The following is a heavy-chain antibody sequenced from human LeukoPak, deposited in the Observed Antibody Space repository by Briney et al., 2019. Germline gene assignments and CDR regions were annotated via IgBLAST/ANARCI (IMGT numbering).Heavy chain of an antibody. J-gene: IGHJ6*03. D-gene: IGHD2-2*02. CDR3: ASRDPIVVVPAAITPYYMDV. CDR2: INPNSGGT. Sequence: GASVKVSCKASGYTFTGYYMHWVRQAPGQGLEWMGWINPNSGGTNYAQKFQGRVTMTRDTSISTAYMELSRLRSDDTAVYYCASRDPIVVVPAAITPYYMDVWGKGTTVTVSS. V-gene: IGHV1-2*02. CDR1: GYTFTGYY.